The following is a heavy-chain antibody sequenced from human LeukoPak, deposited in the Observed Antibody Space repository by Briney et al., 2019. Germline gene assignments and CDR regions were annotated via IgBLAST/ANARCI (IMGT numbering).Heavy chain of an antibody. Sequence: GSLRLSCAASGFTFSSYWMSWIRQPPGKGLEWIGEINHSGSTNYNPSLKSRVTISVDTSKNQFSLKLSSVTAADTAVYYCARPRRDGYNFREYFQHWGQGTLVTVSS. J-gene: IGHJ1*01. CDR3: ARPRRDGYNFREYFQH. D-gene: IGHD5-24*01. CDR1: GFTFSSYW. CDR2: INHSGST. V-gene: IGHV4-34*01.